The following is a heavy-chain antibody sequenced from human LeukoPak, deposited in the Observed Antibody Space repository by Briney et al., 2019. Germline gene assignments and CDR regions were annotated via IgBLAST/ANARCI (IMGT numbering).Heavy chain of an antibody. V-gene: IGHV1-69*02. CDR1: GGTFSSYT. CDR3: SGSRDYDFWSGYYPFDY. CDR2: IIPILGIA. J-gene: IGHJ4*02. D-gene: IGHD3-3*01. Sequence: SVKVSCKASGGTFSSYTISWVRQAPGQGLEWMGRIIPILGIANYAQKFQGRVTITADKSTSTAYMELRSLRSADTAVYYCSGSRDYDFWSGYYPFDYWGQGTLVTVSS.